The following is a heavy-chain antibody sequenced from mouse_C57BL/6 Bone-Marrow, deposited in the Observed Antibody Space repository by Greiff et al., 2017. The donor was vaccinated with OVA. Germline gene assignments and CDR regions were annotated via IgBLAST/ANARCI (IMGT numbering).Heavy chain of an antibody. V-gene: IGHV1-69*01. CDR3: ARPGKKAWFAY. CDR1: GYTFTSYW. D-gene: IGHD4-1*01. Sequence: QVQLKQPGAELVMPGASVKLSCKASGYTFTSYWMHWVKQRPGQGLEWIGEIDPSDSYTNYNQKFKGKSTLTVDKSSSTAYMQLSSLTSEDSAVYYCARPGKKAWFAYWGQGTLVTVSA. J-gene: IGHJ3*01. CDR2: IDPSDSYT.